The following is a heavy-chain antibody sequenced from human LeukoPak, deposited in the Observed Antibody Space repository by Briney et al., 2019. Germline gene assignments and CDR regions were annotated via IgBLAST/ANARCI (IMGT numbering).Heavy chain of an antibody. CDR1: GFTFSSYG. CDR2: IWYDGSNK. J-gene: IGHJ1*01. Sequence: GRSLRLSCAASGFTFSSYGMHWVRQAPGKGLEWVAVIWYDGSNKYYADSVKGRFTISRDNSKNTLYLQMNSLRAEDTAVYYCAKDSVSIAAAVSEYFQHWGQGTLVTVSS. V-gene: IGHV3-33*06. D-gene: IGHD6-13*01. CDR3: AKDSVSIAAAVSEYFQH.